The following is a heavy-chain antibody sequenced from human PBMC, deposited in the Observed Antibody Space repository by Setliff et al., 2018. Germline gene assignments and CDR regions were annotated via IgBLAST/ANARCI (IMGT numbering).Heavy chain of an antibody. CDR2: IKQDGSEK. V-gene: IGHV3-7*01. CDR1: GFSFSIFW. Sequence: AGGSLRLFCAGSGFSFSIFWMSWVRQAPGKGLEWVATIKQDGSEKFYVDSVKGRFTISRDNAKNSLYLQMESLRVEDTAMYFCARDRGGGPYDYWGRGTLVTVSS. D-gene: IGHD3-16*01. J-gene: IGHJ4*02. CDR3: ARDRGGGPYDY.